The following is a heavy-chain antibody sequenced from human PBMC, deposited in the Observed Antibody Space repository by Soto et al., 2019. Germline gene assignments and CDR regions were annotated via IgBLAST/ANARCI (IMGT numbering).Heavy chain of an antibody. Sequence: QVHLVQSGTEVKKAGASMKVSCKASGYTFSDYILQWVRQAPGQGLEWMGGINPNGGGTEFAQKFQDRITLTMDKSTTTVFMELIRLKSDDTAIYFCARARSRQSDGDNWGQGTLVSVSS. CDR2: INPNGGGT. J-gene: IGHJ4*01. D-gene: IGHD2-21*01. CDR3: ARARSRQSDGDN. CDR1: GYTFSDYI. V-gene: IGHV1-2*02.